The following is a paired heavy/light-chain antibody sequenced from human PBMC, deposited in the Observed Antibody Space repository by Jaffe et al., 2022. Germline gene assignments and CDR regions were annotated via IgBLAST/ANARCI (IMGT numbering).Heavy chain of an antibody. J-gene: IGHJ4*02. CDR2: IYYSGST. D-gene: IGHD3-3*01. CDR1: GGSISSYY. CDR3: ARDSPDDFWSGYHFDY. V-gene: IGHV4-59*01. Sequence: QVQLQESGPGLVKPSETLSLTCTVSGGSISSYYWSWIRQPPGKGLEWIGYIYYSGSTNYNPSLKSRVTISVDTSKNQFSLKLSSVTAADTAVYYCARDSPDDFWSGYHFDYWGQGTLVTVSS.
Light chain of an antibody. CDR1: SSDVGGYNY. J-gene: IGLJ2*01. V-gene: IGLV2-11*01. Sequence: QSALTQPRSVSGSPGQSVTISCTGTSSDVGGYNYVSWYQQHPGKAPKLMIYDVSKRPSGVPDRFSGSKSGNTASLTISGLQAEDEADYYCCSYAGSSVVFGGGTKLTVL. CDR3: CSYAGSSVV. CDR2: DVS.